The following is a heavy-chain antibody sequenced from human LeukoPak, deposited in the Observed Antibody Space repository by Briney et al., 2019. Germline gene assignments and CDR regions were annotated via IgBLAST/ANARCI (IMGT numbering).Heavy chain of an antibody. V-gene: IGHV1-46*01. Sequence: ASVKVSCKASGYTFTSYYMHWVRQAPGQGLEWMGIINPSGGGTSYAQKFQGRVTMTRDTSTTTLYMELSSLRSEDTAVYYCARANDYGDYENYWGQGTLVTVSS. CDR3: ARANDYGDYENY. J-gene: IGHJ4*02. CDR1: GYTFTSYY. CDR2: INPSGGGT. D-gene: IGHD4-17*01.